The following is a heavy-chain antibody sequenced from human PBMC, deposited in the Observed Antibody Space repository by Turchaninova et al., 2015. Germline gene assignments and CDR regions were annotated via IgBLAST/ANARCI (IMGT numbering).Heavy chain of an antibody. J-gene: IGHJ2*01. CDR1: GYTLTSYT. CDR2: INDGNGNT. V-gene: IGHV1-3*01. CDR3: ARDLPFYGGNSNWYFDL. Sequence: QVQLVQSGAEVKKPGASVKVSCKASGYTLTSYTMHWVRQAPGHRLEWMGWINDGNGNTKYSQKFQCRVTITRETSASTSYIGLSSLRSEDTAVYYCARDLPFYGGNSNWYFDLWGRGTLVTVSS. D-gene: IGHD4-23*01.